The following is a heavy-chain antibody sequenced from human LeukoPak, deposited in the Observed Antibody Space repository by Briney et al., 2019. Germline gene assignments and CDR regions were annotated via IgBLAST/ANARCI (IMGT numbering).Heavy chain of an antibody. CDR1: GGSISSYY. J-gene: IGHJ3*01. D-gene: IGHD3-16*02. Sequence: SETLSLTCTVSGGSISSYYWSWIRQPPGEGREWIGYIYYSGSTNYNPSLKSRVTISVDTSKNQFSLKLSSVTAADTAVYYCARGGYDYVWGSYRYSHAFDVWGQGTMVTVSS. CDR3: ARGGYDYVWGSYRYSHAFDV. V-gene: IGHV4-59*01. CDR2: IYYSGST.